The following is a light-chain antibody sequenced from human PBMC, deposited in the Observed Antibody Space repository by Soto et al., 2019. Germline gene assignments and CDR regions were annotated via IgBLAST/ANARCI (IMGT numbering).Light chain of an antibody. J-gene: IGKJ1*01. V-gene: IGKV3-15*01. CDR2: GAS. CDR3: QQYDKWPRT. Sequence: EIVMTQSPATLSVSPGERATLSCRASQSVSRNLAWYQQKPDQAPRLLIFGASARATGIPDRFSGGGSGAEYTLTISSLQSEDFAVYYCQQYDKWPRTFGQGTKVDIK. CDR1: QSVSRN.